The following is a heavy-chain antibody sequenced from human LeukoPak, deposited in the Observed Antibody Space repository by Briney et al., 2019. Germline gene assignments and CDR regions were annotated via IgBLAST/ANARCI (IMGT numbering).Heavy chain of an antibody. J-gene: IGHJ3*02. CDR2: ISAYNGNT. CDR1: GYTFTGYY. D-gene: IGHD3-22*01. Sequence: ASVKVSCKASGYTFTGYYMHWVRQAPGQGLEWMGWISAYNGNTNYAQKFQGRVTMTTDTSTRKAYMELRSLRSDDTAVYYCARVDTLYDISGYGSFDIWGQGTMVTVSS. V-gene: IGHV1-18*04. CDR3: ARVDTLYDISGYGSFDI.